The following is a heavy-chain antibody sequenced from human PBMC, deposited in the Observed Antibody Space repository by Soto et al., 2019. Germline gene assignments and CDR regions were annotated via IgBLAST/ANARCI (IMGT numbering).Heavy chain of an antibody. V-gene: IGHV1-69*13. CDR3: ARGKRYYDFWSGYYSVPPYYYYYYGVDV. D-gene: IGHD3-3*01. CDR2: IIPIFGTA. CDR1: GGTFSSYA. J-gene: IGHJ6*02. Sequence: GASVKVSCKASGGTFSSYAISWVRQAPGQGLEWMGGIIPIFGTANYAQKFQGRVTITADESTSTAYMELSSLRSEDTAVYYCARGKRYYDFWSGYYSVPPYYYYYYGVDVWGQGTTVTVSS.